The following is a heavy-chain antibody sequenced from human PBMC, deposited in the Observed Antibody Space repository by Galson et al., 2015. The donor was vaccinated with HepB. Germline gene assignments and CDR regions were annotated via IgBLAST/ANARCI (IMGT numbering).Heavy chain of an antibody. V-gene: IGHV3-48*04. Sequence: PLRLACADSGFTYNSYSMHWARQAPGEGLEWVSYICSSSSTIYHADSVKGRFTISRDNAKNSLYLQMNSLRAEDTAVYYCARIGYSGYDHLDYWGLGTLVTVSS. CDR3: ARIGYSGYDHLDY. D-gene: IGHD5-12*01. CDR1: GFTYNSYS. J-gene: IGHJ4*02. CDR2: ICSSSSTI.